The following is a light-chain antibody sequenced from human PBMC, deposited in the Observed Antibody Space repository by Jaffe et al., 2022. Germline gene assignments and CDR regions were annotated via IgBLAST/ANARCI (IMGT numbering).Light chain of an antibody. CDR3: QQRYSTPPT. CDR2: AAS. V-gene: IGKV1-39*01. CDR1: QSISSY. Sequence: DIQMTQSPSSLSASVGDRVTITCRASQSISSYLNWYQHKPGKAPKLLIYAASSLQSGVPSRFSGSGSGTDFTLTISSLQPEDFATYYCQQRYSTPPTFGQGTKLEI. J-gene: IGKJ2*01.